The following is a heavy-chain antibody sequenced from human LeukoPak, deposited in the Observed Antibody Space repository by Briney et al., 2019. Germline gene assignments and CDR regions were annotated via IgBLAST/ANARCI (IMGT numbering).Heavy chain of an antibody. Sequence: ASVKVSCKASGYTFTSYGISWVRQAPGQGLEWMGWISAYNGNTNYAQKLQGRVTMTTDTSTRTAYMELRSLRSDDTAVYYCARIGDIVVVPAAIYDYWGQGTLVTVSS. CDR1: GYTFTSYG. CDR3: ARIGDIVVVPAAIYDY. J-gene: IGHJ4*02. D-gene: IGHD2-2*01. V-gene: IGHV1-18*01. CDR2: ISAYNGNT.